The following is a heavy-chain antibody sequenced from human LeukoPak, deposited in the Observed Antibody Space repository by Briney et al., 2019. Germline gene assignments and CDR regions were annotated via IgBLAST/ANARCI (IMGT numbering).Heavy chain of an antibody. Sequence: SGPTLGKPTQTLTLTCTFSGFSLSTSGVGVGWIPQPPGKALEGLAPIYWNDDKRYSPSLKSRLTITKDTSKNQVVLTMTNMDPVDTATYYCAHSGRGYSYGYPAFDIWGQGTMVTVSS. CDR2: IYWNDDK. D-gene: IGHD5-18*01. V-gene: IGHV2-5*01. CDR1: GFSLSTSGVG. CDR3: AHSGRGYSYGYPAFDI. J-gene: IGHJ3*02.